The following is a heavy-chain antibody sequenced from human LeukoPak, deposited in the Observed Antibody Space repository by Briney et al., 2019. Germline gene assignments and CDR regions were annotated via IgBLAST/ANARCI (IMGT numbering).Heavy chain of an antibody. J-gene: IGHJ6*03. V-gene: IGHV4-31*03. D-gene: IGHD3-3*01. CDR2: IYYSGST. CDR1: GGSISSGGYY. CDR3: ARDWSYYMDV. Sequence: SETLSLTRTVSGGSISSGGYYWSWIRQHPGKGLEWIGYIYYSGSTYYNPSLKSRVTISVDTSKNQFSLKLSSVTAADTAVYYCARDWSYYMDVWGKGTTVTVSS.